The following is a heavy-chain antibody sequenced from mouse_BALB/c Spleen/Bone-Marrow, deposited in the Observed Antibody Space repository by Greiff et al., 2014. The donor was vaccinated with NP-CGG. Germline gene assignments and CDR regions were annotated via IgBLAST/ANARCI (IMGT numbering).Heavy chain of an antibody. CDR1: GYTFTNYW. J-gene: IGHJ3*01. CDR3: ARRGIYYGNYFAY. V-gene: IGHV1-7*01. D-gene: IGHD2-1*01. Sequence: QVQLKQSGAELAKPGASMKMSCKASGYTFTNYWMHWVKQRPGQGLEWIGYINPSTGYTEYNQKFKDKATLTADKSSSTAYMQLSSLTSEDSAVYYCARRGIYYGNYFAYWGQGTLVTVSA. CDR2: INPSTGYT.